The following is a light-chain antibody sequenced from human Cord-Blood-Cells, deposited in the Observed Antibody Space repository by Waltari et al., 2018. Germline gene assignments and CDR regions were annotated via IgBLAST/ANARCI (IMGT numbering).Light chain of an antibody. CDR3: MQALQIPWT. CDR2: LGS. Sequence: DILMTQSPLSLPVTPREPASISCRSSQSLLHSNGYNYLDWYLQKPGQSPQLLIYLGSNRASGVPDRFSGSGSGTDFTLKISRVEAEDVGVYYCMQALQIPWTFGQGTKVEIK. V-gene: IGKV2-28*01. J-gene: IGKJ1*01. CDR1: QSLLHSNGYNY.